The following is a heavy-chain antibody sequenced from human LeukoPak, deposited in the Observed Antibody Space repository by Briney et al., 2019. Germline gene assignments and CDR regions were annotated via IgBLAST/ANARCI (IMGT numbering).Heavy chain of an antibody. Sequence: ASVKVSCKASGYTFTGYYMHWMRQAPGQGLEWMGWINPNSGGTNYAQKFQGWVTMTRDTSISTAYMELSRLRSDDTAVYYCAVALAAAGTGYFQHWGQGTLVTVSS. J-gene: IGHJ1*01. CDR2: INPNSGGT. D-gene: IGHD6-13*01. V-gene: IGHV1-2*04. CDR1: GYTFTGYY. CDR3: AVALAAAGTGYFQH.